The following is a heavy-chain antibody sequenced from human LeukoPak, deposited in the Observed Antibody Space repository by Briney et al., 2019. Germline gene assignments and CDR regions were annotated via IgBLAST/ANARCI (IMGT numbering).Heavy chain of an antibody. J-gene: IGHJ4*02. CDR3: AREIIGEASFLDY. CDR1: GFTFDDYA. V-gene: IGHV3-9*01. Sequence: GGSLRLSCAASGFTFDDYAMHWVRQAPGKGLEWVSGISWNSGSIGYADSVKGRFTISRDNAKNSLYLQMNSLRAEDTAVYFCAREIIGEASFLDYWGQGTLVTVSS. CDR2: ISWNSGSI. D-gene: IGHD3-10*01.